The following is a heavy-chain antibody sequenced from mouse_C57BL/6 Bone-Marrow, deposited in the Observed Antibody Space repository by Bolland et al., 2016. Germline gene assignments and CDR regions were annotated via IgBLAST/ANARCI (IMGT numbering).Heavy chain of an antibody. V-gene: IGHV1-81*01. Sequence: YPRSGNTYYNEKFKGKATLTADKSSSTAYMELRSLTSEDSAVYFCENDGNWFAYWGQGTLV. J-gene: IGHJ3*01. CDR3: ENDGNWFAY. D-gene: IGHD1-1*01. CDR2: YPRSGNT.